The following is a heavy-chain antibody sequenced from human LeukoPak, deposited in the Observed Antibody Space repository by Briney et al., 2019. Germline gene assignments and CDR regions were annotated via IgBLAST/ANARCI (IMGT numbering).Heavy chain of an antibody. Sequence: GGSLRLSCATSGFSFSSFGMSWVRQAPGKGLEWVSSISGFTGRPYYADSVEGRVTISRDISKNALYLQMNSLRAEDTAVYYCAREGYGLSTGPDYWGQGTLVTVSS. J-gene: IGHJ4*02. CDR2: ISGFTGRP. V-gene: IGHV3-23*01. CDR3: AREGYGLSTGPDY. CDR1: GFSFSSFG. D-gene: IGHD3-9*01.